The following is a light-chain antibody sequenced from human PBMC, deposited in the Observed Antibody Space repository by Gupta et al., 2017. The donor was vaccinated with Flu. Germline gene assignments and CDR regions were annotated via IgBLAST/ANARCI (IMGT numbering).Light chain of an antibody. J-gene: IGLJ2*01. Sequence: SIASTGTGSDCDIGAYSSGSRHQQRPGTDPRMMIVGNRHWPAWVSTRCSGSRSGNTASLTVAGPQDEDEDDYYCGTDGAVGVFGGGTKVTVL. V-gene: IGLV2-14*01. CDR2: GNR. CDR1: DCDIGAYSS. CDR3: GTDGAVGV.